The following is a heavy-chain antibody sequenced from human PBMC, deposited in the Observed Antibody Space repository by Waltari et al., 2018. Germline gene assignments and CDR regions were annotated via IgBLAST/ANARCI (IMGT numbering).Heavy chain of an antibody. D-gene: IGHD3-10*01. V-gene: IGHV1-2*02. Sequence: QVQLVQSGAAVKKPGASVKVSCRASGYPFSAYFLHWVRQAPGPGLEWMGWINPDNGGPNHAQKFQGRVSPTRHTSFNAVYMDLSSLKSDDTAVYYCAKVRGVNVEEWFDSWGQGALVTVSS. CDR2: INPDNGGP. J-gene: IGHJ5*01. CDR1: GYPFSAYF. CDR3: AKVRGVNVEEWFDS.